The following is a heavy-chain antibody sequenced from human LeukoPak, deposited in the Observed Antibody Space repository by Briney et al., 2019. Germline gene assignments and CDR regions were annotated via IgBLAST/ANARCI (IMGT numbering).Heavy chain of an antibody. D-gene: IGHD5-18*01. Sequence: ASLKGSCKASGDTFTSYDINCVRHAPGQRVERGGWMNPNRGNTGYAQKSQGRGTMTRDTPLSAAYTESSRRRAEDTGLYYCASDRGDPAMPGCDYWGQGPLVRVFS. V-gene: IGHV1-8*01. CDR2: MNPNRGNT. CDR1: GDTFTSYD. CDR3: ASDRGDPAMPGCDY. J-gene: IGHJ4*02.